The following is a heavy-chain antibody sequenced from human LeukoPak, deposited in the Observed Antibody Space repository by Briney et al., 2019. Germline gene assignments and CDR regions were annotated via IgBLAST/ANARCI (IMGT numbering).Heavy chain of an antibody. J-gene: IGHJ6*03. D-gene: IGHD3-10*01. Sequence: GGSLRLSCAASGFTFSSYSMNWVRQAPGKGLEWVSSISSSSSYIYYADSVKGRFTISRDNAKNSLYLQMNSLRAEDTAVYYCARDYYGSGSYYTEYYYYYYMDVWGKGTTVTISS. CDR1: GFTFSSYS. CDR2: ISSSSSYI. V-gene: IGHV3-21*01. CDR3: ARDYYGSGSYYTEYYYYYYMDV.